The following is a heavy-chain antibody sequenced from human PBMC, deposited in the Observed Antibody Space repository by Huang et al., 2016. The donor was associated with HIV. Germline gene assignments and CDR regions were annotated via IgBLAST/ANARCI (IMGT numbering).Heavy chain of an antibody. Sequence: EVQLVESGGGLVQPGGSLRLSCAASGFTFSSDWMHWVRQAPGKGVGWVASINSDGSSTSYADSVKGRFTIARDNAKNTLYLQMNSLRAEDTAVYYCARDGVMLDYWGQGTLVTVSS. CDR2: INSDGSST. D-gene: IGHD3-16*01. CDR1: GFTFSSDW. CDR3: ARDGVMLDY. J-gene: IGHJ4*02. V-gene: IGHV3-74*01.